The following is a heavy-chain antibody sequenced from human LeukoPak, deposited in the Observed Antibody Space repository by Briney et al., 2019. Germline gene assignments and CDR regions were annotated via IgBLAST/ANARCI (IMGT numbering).Heavy chain of an antibody. CDR2: IIPIFGTA. D-gene: IGHD3-10*01. CDR3: ARDQVLWSTGAFDI. Sequence: SVKVSCKASGGTFSSYAISWVRKAPGQGLELMGGIIPIFGTANYAQKFQGRVTITTDESTSTAYMELSSLRSEDTAVYYCARDQVLWSTGAFDIWGQGTMVTVSS. V-gene: IGHV1-69*05. CDR1: GGTFSSYA. J-gene: IGHJ3*02.